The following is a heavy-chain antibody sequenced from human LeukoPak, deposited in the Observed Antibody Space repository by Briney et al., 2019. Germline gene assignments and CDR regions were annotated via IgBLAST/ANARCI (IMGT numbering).Heavy chain of an antibody. CDR1: GGSFSGYY. V-gene: IGHV4-34*01. J-gene: IGHJ4*02. CDR3: ARGRRNYYDSTDLRY. Sequence: KPSETLSLTCAAYGGSFSGYYWSWIRQPPGKGLEWIGEINHSGSTNYNPSLKSRVTISVDTSKNQFSLKLSSVTAADTAVYYCARGRRNYYDSTDLRYWGQGTLVTVSS. D-gene: IGHD3-22*01. CDR2: INHSGST.